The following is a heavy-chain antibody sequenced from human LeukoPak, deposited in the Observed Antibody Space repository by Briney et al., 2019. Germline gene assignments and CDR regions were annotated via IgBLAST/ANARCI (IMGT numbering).Heavy chain of an antibody. V-gene: IGHV3-48*01. J-gene: IGHJ5*02. CDR2: ISGGSGTI. CDR3: ARLYGDWFDP. Sequence: GGSLRLSCAASGFTFTNYNMNWVRQAPGKGLEWISYISGGSGTIYYADSVRGRFTVSRGNAKDSLWLQMDSLRVEDTAVYFCARLYGDWFDPWGPGTLVTVSS. D-gene: IGHD4-17*01. CDR1: GFTFTNYN.